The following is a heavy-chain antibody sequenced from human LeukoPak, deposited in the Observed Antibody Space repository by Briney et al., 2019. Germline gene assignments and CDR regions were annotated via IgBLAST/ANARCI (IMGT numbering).Heavy chain of an antibody. V-gene: IGHV4-38-2*02. D-gene: IGHD2-15*01. Sequence: SETLSLSCTVSGYSVSSGYYWGWIRPAPEKGLEWIGNIYPGGSTSYYNPSLKSRVTISVDTPKNQFSLRLSSVTAADTAVYYCARDPHCSSGTCLDGFDIWGQGTMVTVSS. CDR2: IYPGGST. J-gene: IGHJ3*02. CDR3: ARDPHCSSGTCLDGFDI. CDR1: GYSVSSGYY.